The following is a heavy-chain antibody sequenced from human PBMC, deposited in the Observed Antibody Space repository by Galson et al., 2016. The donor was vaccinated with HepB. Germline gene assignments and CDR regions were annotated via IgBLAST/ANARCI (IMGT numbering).Heavy chain of an antibody. D-gene: IGHD1-26*01. CDR1: GYTFTSYY. CDR3: AVGYRVGAIQACDY. Sequence: SVKVSCKASGYTFTSYYMHWVRQAPGQGLEWMGIISPSGGSTNSAQKFQGRVTMTRDTSTSTVYMQLRSLGSEDAAVYYCAVGYRVGAIQACDYWGQGTLVTVSS. CDR2: ISPSGGST. V-gene: IGHV1-46*01. J-gene: IGHJ4*02.